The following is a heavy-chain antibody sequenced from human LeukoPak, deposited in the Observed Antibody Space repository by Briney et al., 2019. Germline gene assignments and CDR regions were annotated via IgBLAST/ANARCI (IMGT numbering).Heavy chain of an antibody. CDR3: ADWFETD. J-gene: IGHJ4*02. CDR2: ISYDGSNK. D-gene: IGHD3-9*01. V-gene: IGHV3-30-3*01. CDR1: GFTFSSYA. Sequence: GGSLRLSCAASGFTFSSYAMHWVRQAPGKGLEWVAVISYDGSNKYYADSVKGRFTISRDNSKNTLYLQMNSLRAEDTAVYYCADWFETDWGQGTLVTVSS.